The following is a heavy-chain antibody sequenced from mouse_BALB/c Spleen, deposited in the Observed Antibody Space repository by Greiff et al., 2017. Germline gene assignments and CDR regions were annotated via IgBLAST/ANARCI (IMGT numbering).Heavy chain of an antibody. Sequence: VKLLESGPGLVAPSQSLSITCTVSGFSLTSYGVHWVRQPPGKGLEWLGVIWAGGSTNYNSALMSRLSISKDNSKSQVFLKMNSLQTDDTAMYYCARDPYYYGSSAMDYWGQGTSVTVSS. CDR2: IWAGGST. J-gene: IGHJ4*01. CDR3: ARDPYYYGSSAMDY. CDR1: GFSLTSYG. V-gene: IGHV2-9*02. D-gene: IGHD1-1*01.